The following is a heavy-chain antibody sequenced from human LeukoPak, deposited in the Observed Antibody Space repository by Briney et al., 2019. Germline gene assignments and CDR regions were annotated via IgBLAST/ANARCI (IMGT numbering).Heavy chain of an antibody. D-gene: IGHD2-21*02. CDR2: IWYDGSNK. Sequence: GGSLRLSCAASGFTFSSYGMHWVRQAPGKGLEWVAVIWYDGSNKYYADSVKGRFTISRDNSQNTLYLQMSSLRAEDTAVYYCARGPHIVLVTALDYWGQGTLVTVSS. V-gene: IGHV3-33*01. CDR1: GFTFSSYG. CDR3: ARGPHIVLVTALDY. J-gene: IGHJ4*02.